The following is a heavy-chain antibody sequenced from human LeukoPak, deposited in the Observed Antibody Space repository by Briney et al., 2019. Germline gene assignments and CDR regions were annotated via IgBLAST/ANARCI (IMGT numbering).Heavy chain of an antibody. CDR3: ARDRKFGGVVDY. Sequence: SETLSLTCTVSGGSISSGDYYWSWIRQPPGKGLEWIGYIYYSGSTYYNPSLKSRVTISVDTSKNQFSLKLSSVTAADTAVYYCARDRKFGGVVDYWGQGTLVTVSS. CDR1: GGSISSGDYY. CDR2: IYYSGST. D-gene: IGHD3-16*01. V-gene: IGHV4-30-4*08. J-gene: IGHJ4*02.